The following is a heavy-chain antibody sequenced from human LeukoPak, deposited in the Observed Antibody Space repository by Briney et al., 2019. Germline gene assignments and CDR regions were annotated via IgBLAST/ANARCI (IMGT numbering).Heavy chain of an antibody. CDR2: IIPILGIA. CDR3: ARFAYSSGYPFDY. D-gene: IGHD3-22*01. V-gene: IGHV1-69*04. Sequence: SVKVSCKASGGTFSSYAISWVRQAPGQGLEWMGRIIPILGIANYVQKFQGRVTITADKSTSTAYMELSSLRSEDTAVYYCARFAYSSGYPFDYWGQGTLVTVSS. J-gene: IGHJ4*02. CDR1: GGTFSSYA.